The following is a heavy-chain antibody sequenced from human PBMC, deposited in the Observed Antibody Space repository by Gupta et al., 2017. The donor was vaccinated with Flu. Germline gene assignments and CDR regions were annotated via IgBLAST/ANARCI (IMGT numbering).Heavy chain of an antibody. CDR3: ARDFFRGIMDV. J-gene: IGHJ6*02. CDR2: IWYDGSNK. CDR1: GFTFSSYG. Sequence: QVQLVESGGGVVQPGRSLRLSCAASGFTFSSYGMHWVRQAPGKGLGWVAVIWYDGSNKYYADSVKGRFTISRDNSKNTLYLQMNSLRAEDTAVYYCARDFFRGIMDVWGQGTTVTVSS. V-gene: IGHV3-33*01. D-gene: IGHD2/OR15-2a*01.